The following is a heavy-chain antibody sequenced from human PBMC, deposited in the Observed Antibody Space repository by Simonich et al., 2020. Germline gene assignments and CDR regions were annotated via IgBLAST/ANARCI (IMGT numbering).Heavy chain of an antibody. D-gene: IGHD5-12*01. J-gene: IGHJ3*02. CDR2: ISSSGSTI. Sequence: QPGGSLRLSCAASGFTFSSYEMNWVRQAPGKGLEWVSYISSSGSTIYYADSVKGRFTISRDDAKNSRYLQMNSLRAEDTAVYYCAREKWLRFAFDIWGQGTMVTVSS. V-gene: IGHV3-48*03. CDR3: AREKWLRFAFDI. CDR1: GFTFSSYE.